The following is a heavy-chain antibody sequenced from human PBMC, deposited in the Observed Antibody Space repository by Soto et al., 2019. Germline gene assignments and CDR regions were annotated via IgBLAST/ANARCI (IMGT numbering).Heavy chain of an antibody. D-gene: IGHD4-17*01. CDR3: ARWGLGSTVTNPLGYYYGMDV. J-gene: IGHJ6*02. Sequence: ASVKVSCKASGYTFTSYYMHWVRQAPGQGLEWMGIINPSGGSTSYAQKFQGRVTMTRDTSTSTVYMELSSLRSEDTAVYYCARWGLGSTVTNPLGYYYGMDVWGQGTTVTVSS. CDR2: INPSGGST. CDR1: GYTFTSYY. V-gene: IGHV1-46*01.